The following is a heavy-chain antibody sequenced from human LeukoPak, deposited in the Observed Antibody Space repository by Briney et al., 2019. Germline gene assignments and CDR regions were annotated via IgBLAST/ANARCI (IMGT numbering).Heavy chain of an antibody. CDR3: ARSPRSTYDILTGRLLYYYYYMDV. CDR2: ITGSGGRT. D-gene: IGHD3-9*01. Sequence: GGSLRLSCAASGFTFSSYAMNWVRQAPGKGLEWVSAITGSGGRTYYADSVKGRFTISRDNSKNTLYLQMNSLRAEDTAAYYCARSPRSTYDILTGRLLYYYYYMDVWGKGTTVTVSS. J-gene: IGHJ6*03. CDR1: GFTFSSYA. V-gene: IGHV3-23*01.